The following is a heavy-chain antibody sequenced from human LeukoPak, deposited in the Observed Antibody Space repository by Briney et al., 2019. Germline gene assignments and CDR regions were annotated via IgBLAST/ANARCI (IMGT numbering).Heavy chain of an antibody. D-gene: IGHD3-22*01. J-gene: IGHJ4*02. CDR1: GFTFSSYS. CDR3: ARVVDYYDSSGYAAYYFDY. V-gene: IGHV3-48*01. CDR2: ISSSSSTI. Sequence: PGGSLRLSCAASGFTFSSYSMNWVRQAPGKGLEWVSYISSSSSTIYYADSVKGRFTISRDNSKNTLYLQMGSLRAEDMAVYYCARVVDYYDSSGYAAYYFDYWGQGTLVTVSS.